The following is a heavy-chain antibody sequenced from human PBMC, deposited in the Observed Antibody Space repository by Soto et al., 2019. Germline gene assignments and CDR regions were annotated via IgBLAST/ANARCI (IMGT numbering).Heavy chain of an antibody. D-gene: IGHD6-25*01. CDR3: ARVVGYGFDI. Sequence: VQLVESGGGVVQPGRSLRLSCAASGFTFSSYGMHWVRQAPGKGLEWVAVIWYDGSNKYYADSVKGRFTISRDKYKNTLYLQMSSLRAEDTAVYYCARVVGYGFDIWGQGTMVTVSS. J-gene: IGHJ3*02. CDR2: IWYDGSNK. V-gene: IGHV3-33*01. CDR1: GFTFSSYG.